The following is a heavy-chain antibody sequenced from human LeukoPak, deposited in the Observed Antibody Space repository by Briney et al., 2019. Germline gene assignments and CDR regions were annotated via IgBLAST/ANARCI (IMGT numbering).Heavy chain of an antibody. Sequence: PGRSLRLSCAASGFTFSTYGMHWVRQAPGKGLEWVAVISYDGRNKYYPDSVKGRFTFTKDNSKNTLYLQMNSLRAVDTAVYYCAKDGDYYGSGSKGYYFDYWGQGTLVTVSS. J-gene: IGHJ4*02. D-gene: IGHD3-10*01. CDR3: AKDGDYYGSGSKGYYFDY. CDR2: ISYDGRNK. V-gene: IGHV3-30*18. CDR1: GFTFSTYG.